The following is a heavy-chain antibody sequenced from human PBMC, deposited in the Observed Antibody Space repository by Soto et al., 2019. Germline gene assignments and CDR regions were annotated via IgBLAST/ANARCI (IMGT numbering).Heavy chain of an antibody. D-gene: IGHD1-26*01. J-gene: IGHJ5*02. Sequence: QVQLQESGPGLVKASQTLSLTCTVSGGSISTGGHFWSWIRQHPGKGLEWIGYIYYSGTTHYNSSLKSRVIISVDTSKNQFSLNLSSVTAADTAVYYCARVVSGSHFDPWGQGTLVIVSS. CDR3: ARVVSGSHFDP. CDR2: IYYSGTT. CDR1: GGSISTGGHF. V-gene: IGHV4-31*03.